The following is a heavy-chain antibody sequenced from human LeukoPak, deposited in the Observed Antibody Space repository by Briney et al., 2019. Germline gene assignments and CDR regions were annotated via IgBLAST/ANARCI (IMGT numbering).Heavy chain of an antibody. CDR3: VRGSGGDGSGSL. CDR2: NYYSGSP. D-gene: IGHD3-10*01. V-gene: IGHV4-59*01. J-gene: IGHJ4*02. CDR1: GGSISSYY. Sequence: SETLSLTCTVSGGSISSYYWSWIRQAPGKGLEWIGYNYYSGSPDYNPSLKSRVTISVDASKNQVSLNLSFVTAADTAMYYCVRGSGGDGSGSLWGQGTLVTVSS.